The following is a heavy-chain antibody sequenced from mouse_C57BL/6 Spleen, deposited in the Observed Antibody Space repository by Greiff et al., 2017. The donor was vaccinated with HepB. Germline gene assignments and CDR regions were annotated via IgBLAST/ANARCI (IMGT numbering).Heavy chain of an antibody. CDR2: IYPGSGST. D-gene: IGHD2-3*01. CDR1: GYTFTSYW. Sequence: QVHVKQPGAELVKPGASVKMSCKASGYTFTSYWITWVKQRPGQGLEWIGDIYPGSGSTNYNEKFKSKATLTVDTSSSTAYMQLSSLTSEDSAVYYCARKDDGYFHYYAMDYWGQGTSVTVSS. J-gene: IGHJ4*01. V-gene: IGHV1-55*01. CDR3: ARKDDGYFHYYAMDY.